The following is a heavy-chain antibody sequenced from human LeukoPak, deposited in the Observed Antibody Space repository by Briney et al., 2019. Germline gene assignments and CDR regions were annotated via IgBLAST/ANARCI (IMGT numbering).Heavy chain of an antibody. V-gene: IGHV3-23*01. CDR1: GFTFSSYA. CDR3: AKGAWAAGTVGNPFDY. J-gene: IGHJ4*02. Sequence: GGSLRLSCAASGFTFSSYAMSWVRQAPGKGLEWVSAISGSGGSTYYADSVKGRFTISRDNSKNTLYLQMNSLRAEDTAVYYCAKGAWAAGTVGNPFDYWGQGTLVTVSS. CDR2: ISGSGGST. D-gene: IGHD6-13*01.